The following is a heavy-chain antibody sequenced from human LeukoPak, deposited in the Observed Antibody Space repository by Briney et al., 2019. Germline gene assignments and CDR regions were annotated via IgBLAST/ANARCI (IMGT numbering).Heavy chain of an antibody. J-gene: IGHJ6*04. CDR2: IYHSEST. D-gene: IGHD3-10*01. CDR3: GKDSFGSPGYLYRIDV. CDR1: GGSISSSNW. V-gene: IGHV4-4*02. Sequence: SENLSLTCAVSGGSISSSNWWSWVRQPPGKGLEWIGEIYHSESTNYNPSLKSRVTISVDKSKNQFSLKLSSVTAADTAVYYRGKDSFGSPGYLYRIDVWGKGTTVTVSS.